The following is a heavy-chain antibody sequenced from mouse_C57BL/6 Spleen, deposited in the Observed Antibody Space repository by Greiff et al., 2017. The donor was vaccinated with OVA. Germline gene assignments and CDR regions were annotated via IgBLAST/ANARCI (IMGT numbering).Heavy chain of an antibody. CDR3: ARGGKWGAMDC. CDR2: INPNYGTT. D-gene: IGHD1-3*01. Sequence: QLQQSGPELVKPGASVKISCKASGYSFTDYYMNWVKQSTGQSLEWIGVINPNYGTTSYNQKFKGKATLTVDQSSSTAYMQLNSLTSEDSAVYDGARGGKWGAMDCWGQGTSVTVSS. J-gene: IGHJ4*01. CDR1: GYSFTDYY. V-gene: IGHV1-39*01.